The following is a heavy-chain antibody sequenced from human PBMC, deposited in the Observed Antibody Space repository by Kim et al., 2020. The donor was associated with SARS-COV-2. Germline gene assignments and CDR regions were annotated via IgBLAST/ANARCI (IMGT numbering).Heavy chain of an antibody. CDR2: ITWNSDNF. Sequence: GGSLRLSCAASGFIFGDYAMHWVRHGQGKGLERVSGITWNSDNFGHADSARWRLTISRENGKNSLYLQMNGLSAEDRAFYYCAKGDSRSGGDFDYWGQGTLLTLSS. J-gene: IGHJ4*02. CDR3: AKGDSRSGGDFDY. CDR1: GFIFGDYA. D-gene: IGHD3-10*01. V-gene: IGHV3-9*01.